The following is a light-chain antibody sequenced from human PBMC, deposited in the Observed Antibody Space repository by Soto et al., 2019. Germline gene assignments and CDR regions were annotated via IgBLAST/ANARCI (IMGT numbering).Light chain of an antibody. CDR2: EVN. Sequence: QSALTQPPSVSGSPGQSVTISCTGTSSDVGSYDRVSWYQQPPGTAPKLMIYEVNNRPSGVPDRFSGSKSGNTASLTISGLQAEDEAEYYCTSYTSSNTFVFGTGTKVTVL. V-gene: IGLV2-18*02. CDR3: TSYTSSNTFV. CDR1: SSDVGSYDR. J-gene: IGLJ1*01.